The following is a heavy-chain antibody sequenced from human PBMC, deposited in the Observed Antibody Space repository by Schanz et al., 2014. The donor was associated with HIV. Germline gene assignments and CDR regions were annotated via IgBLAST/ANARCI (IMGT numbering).Heavy chain of an antibody. CDR3: AGGVAAGIG. D-gene: IGHD6-13*01. CDR2: INQDGSEK. CDR1: GYPSSKYW. V-gene: IGHV3-7*04. Sequence: VQLVESGGGLVQPGGSLRLSCEASGYPSSKYWLSWVRHTPGRGLEWVANINQDGSEKYYVASVEGRFTISRDNAKNSVFPQMNSLRAEDTATYYCAGGVAAGIGWGQGTLVTVSS. J-gene: IGHJ4*02.